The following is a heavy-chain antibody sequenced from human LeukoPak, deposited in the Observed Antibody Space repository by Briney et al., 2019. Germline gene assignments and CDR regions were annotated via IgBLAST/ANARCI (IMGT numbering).Heavy chain of an antibody. V-gene: IGHV4-39*07. CDR1: GGSISSSSYY. CDR2: IYYSGST. Sequence: SETLSLTCTVSGGSISSSSYYWGWIRQPPGKGLEWIGSIYYSGSTYYNPSLKSRVTISVDASKNQFSLKLSSVTAADTAVYYCARDNWNDRAFEDAFDIWGQGTMVTVSS. D-gene: IGHD1-20*01. CDR3: ARDNWNDRAFEDAFDI. J-gene: IGHJ3*02.